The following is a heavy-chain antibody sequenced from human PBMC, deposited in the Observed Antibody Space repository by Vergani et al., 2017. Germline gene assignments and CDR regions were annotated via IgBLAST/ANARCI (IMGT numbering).Heavy chain of an antibody. J-gene: IGHJ4*02. CDR3: AKHFRGWGIDY. CDR2: IQFDGSNQ. CDR1: GFTLSNSD. V-gene: IGHV3-30*02. Sequence: QVQLVESGGGVVQRGGSLRLSCATSGFTLSNSDMQWIRQGPGKGLEFVAFIQFDGSNQYYADSFKGRFTLSRDFSKNTLYLQMNSLRTDDTATYYCAKHFRGWGIDYWGQGTQVIVSS. D-gene: IGHD3-16*01.